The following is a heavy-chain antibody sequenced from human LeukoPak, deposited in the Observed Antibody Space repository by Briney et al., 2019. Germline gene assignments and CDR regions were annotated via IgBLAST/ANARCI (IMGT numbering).Heavy chain of an antibody. D-gene: IGHD2-2*01. J-gene: IGHJ4*02. V-gene: IGHV1-18*01. CDR1: GYTFTNFG. CDR3: ARDGTSTDGY. CDR2: ISGNNDNP. Sequence: ASVNLSCTTSGYTFTNFGINWVRQAPGQGLEWMGWISGNNDNPNHGQKFQGRFTVTTDSSTSTAYMELRNLRFDDTAVYYCARDGTSTDGYWGQGTLVTVSS.